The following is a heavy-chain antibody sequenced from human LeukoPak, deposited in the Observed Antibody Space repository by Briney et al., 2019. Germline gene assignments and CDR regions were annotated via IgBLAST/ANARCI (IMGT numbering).Heavy chain of an antibody. D-gene: IGHD4-17*01. CDR2: ICFDRTYE. CDR1: GFTFSSYG. J-gene: IGHJ6*03. V-gene: IGHV3-33*06. CDR3: AKERDYAEDMDV. Sequence: GGSLRLPCAASGFTFSSYGMLWVRQAPGKGLEWVALICFDRTYEYYADSLKGRFTISRDNSNKTLYLQMNSLRAEDTAVYYCAKERDYAEDMDVGGKGTTVTVSS.